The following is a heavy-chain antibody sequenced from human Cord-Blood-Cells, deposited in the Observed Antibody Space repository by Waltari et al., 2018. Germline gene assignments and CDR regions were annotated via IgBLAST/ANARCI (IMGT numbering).Heavy chain of an antibody. Sequence: QVQLQQWGAGLLKPSETLSLTCAVYGGSFSGYYWSWIRQPPGKGLEWIGEINHIGSTNYNPSLKSRVTISVDTSKNQFSLKLSSVTAADTAVYYCARGFHYDSSGYYFDYWGQGTLVTVSS. CDR2: INHIGST. CDR1: GGSFSGYY. CDR3: ARGFHYDSSGYYFDY. V-gene: IGHV4-34*01. J-gene: IGHJ4*02. D-gene: IGHD3-22*01.